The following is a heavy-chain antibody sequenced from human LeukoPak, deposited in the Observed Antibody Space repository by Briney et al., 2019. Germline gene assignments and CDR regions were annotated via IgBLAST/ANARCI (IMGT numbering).Heavy chain of an antibody. CDR3: ARVVQSTDSSGFYLPEYFQH. D-gene: IGHD3-22*01. J-gene: IGHJ1*01. Sequence: SSETLSLTCTVSGYSISSGYYWGWIRQPPGKWLEWIGSFYDSGSTYYNPSLKSRVTISVDTSKNQFSLKLSSVTAADTAVYYCARVVQSTDSSGFYLPEYFQHWGQGTLVTVSS. CDR2: FYDSGST. CDR1: GYSISSGYY. V-gene: IGHV4-38-2*02.